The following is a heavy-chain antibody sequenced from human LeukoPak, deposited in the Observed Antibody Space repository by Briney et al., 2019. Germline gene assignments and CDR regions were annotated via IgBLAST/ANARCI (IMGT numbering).Heavy chain of an antibody. CDR2: ISSSSSYI. D-gene: IGHD4-17*01. J-gene: IGHJ4*02. CDR3: ARGFSEDYGDYFDY. V-gene: IGHV3-21*04. CDR1: GFTFSSYS. Sequence: GGSLRLSCAASGFTFSSYSMNWVRQAPGKGLEWVSSISSSSSYIYYADSVKGRFTISRDNAKNSLYLQMNSLRADDTAVYYCARGFSEDYGDYFDYWGQGTLVTVSS.